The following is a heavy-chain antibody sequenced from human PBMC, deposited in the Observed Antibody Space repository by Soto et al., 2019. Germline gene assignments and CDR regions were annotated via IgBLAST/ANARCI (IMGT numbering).Heavy chain of an antibody. CDR3: ARDQRRGAFDI. CDR1: GFTFSSYG. CDR2: IWYDGSNK. Sequence: QVQLVESGGGVVQPGRSLRLSCAASGFTFSSYGMHWVRQAPGKGLEWVAVIWYDGSNKYYADSVKGRFTISRDNSKNTLYLQMNSLSAVDTAVYYWARDQRRGAFDIWGQGTIVTVSS. J-gene: IGHJ3*02. V-gene: IGHV3-33*01. D-gene: IGHD3-10*01.